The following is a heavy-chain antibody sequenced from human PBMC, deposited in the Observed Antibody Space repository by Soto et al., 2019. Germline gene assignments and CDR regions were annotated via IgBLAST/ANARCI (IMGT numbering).Heavy chain of an antibody. CDR3: ARDILFDY. V-gene: IGHV1-3*01. D-gene: IGHD2-15*01. Sequence: ASVKVSCTDSGDTFTIYAMHWVRQAPGQRLEWMGWINAGNGNTKYSQKFQGRVTITRDTSASTAYMELSSLRSEDTAVYYCARDILFDYWGQGTLVTVSS. J-gene: IGHJ4*02. CDR1: GDTFTIYA. CDR2: INAGNGNT.